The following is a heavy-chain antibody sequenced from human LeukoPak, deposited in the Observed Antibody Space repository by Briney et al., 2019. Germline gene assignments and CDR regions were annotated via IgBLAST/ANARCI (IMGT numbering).Heavy chain of an antibody. CDR2: INPDSGGT. CDR3: ARDLGIAARYFDY. J-gene: IGHJ4*02. CDR1: GYTFTCYY. D-gene: IGHD6-6*01. Sequence: ASVKVSCKASGYTFTCYYMHWVRQAPGQGLEWMGWINPDSGGTNYAQKFQGRVTMTRDTSISTAYMELSRLRSDDTAVYYCARDLGIAARYFDYWGQGTLVTVSS. V-gene: IGHV1-2*02.